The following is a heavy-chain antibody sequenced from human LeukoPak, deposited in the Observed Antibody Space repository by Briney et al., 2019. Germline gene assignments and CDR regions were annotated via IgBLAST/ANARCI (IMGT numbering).Heavy chain of an antibody. CDR2: IRSKADSYAT. CDR3: TSGISSSTNSDY. V-gene: IGHV3-73*01. D-gene: IGHD6-13*01. CDR1: GFTFSGSA. Sequence: GGTLRLSCAASGFTFSGSAMHWVRQASGKGLEWVGRIRSKADSYATAYAPSVKGRFTISRDDSKNTASLQMNSLKTEDTAVYYCTSGISSSTNSDYWGQGTLVTVSS. J-gene: IGHJ4*02.